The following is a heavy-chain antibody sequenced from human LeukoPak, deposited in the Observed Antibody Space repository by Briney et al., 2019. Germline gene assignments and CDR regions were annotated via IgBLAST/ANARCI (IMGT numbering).Heavy chain of an antibody. V-gene: IGHV5-51*01. CDR3: ARDGQENSFDY. J-gene: IGHJ4*02. Sequence: GESLKISCKGSGYSFSNYWIGWVRQLPGKGLEWMGIIYPADSDTRYSPSFQGQVTISVDKSITTAYLQWSSLKASDSAMYYCARDGQENSFDYWDQGTVVTVSS. CDR1: GYSFSNYW. CDR2: IYPADSDT.